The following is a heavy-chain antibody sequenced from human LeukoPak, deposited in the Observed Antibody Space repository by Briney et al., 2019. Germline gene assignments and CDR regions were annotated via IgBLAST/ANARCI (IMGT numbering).Heavy chain of an antibody. CDR2: ISYDGSNK. CDR1: GFTFSSYA. J-gene: IGHJ4*02. V-gene: IGHV3-30-3*01. Sequence: GGSLRLSCAASGFTFSSYAMHWVRQAPGKGLEWVAVISYDGSNKYYADSVKGRFTISRDNSKNTLYLQMNSLRAEDTAVYYCARDSGSSSSIDYWGQGTLVTVSS. CDR3: ARDSGSSSSIDY. D-gene: IGHD6-6*01.